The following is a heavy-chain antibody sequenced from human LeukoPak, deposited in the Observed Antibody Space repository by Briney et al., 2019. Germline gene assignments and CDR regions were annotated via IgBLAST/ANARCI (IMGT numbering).Heavy chain of an antibody. D-gene: IGHD3-22*01. J-gene: IGHJ4*02. Sequence: GGSLRLSCVASTFIFSDYYMTWIRQAPGKGLEWVSYISGVGSVNNYADSVKGRFTISRDNAKNSLYLEMNSLRAEDTALYFCAREITYQHSSAYDYWGQGTRVTVSS. CDR2: ISGVGSVN. CDR1: TFIFSDYY. V-gene: IGHV3-11*06. CDR3: AREITYQHSSAYDY.